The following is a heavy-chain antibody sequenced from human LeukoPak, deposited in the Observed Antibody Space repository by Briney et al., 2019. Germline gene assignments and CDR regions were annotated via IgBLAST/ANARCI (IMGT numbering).Heavy chain of an antibody. V-gene: IGHV4-59*08. CDR3: AIQAAANSIDY. Sequence: SETLSLTCTVSGGSISNYYWSWIRQPPGKGLEWIGYINYSGSPTYNPSLKSRVTLSVDTSKNQFSLKLSSATAADTAVYYCAIQAAANSIDYWGQGTVVTVSS. CDR2: INYSGSP. J-gene: IGHJ4*02. D-gene: IGHD2-2*01. CDR1: GGSISNYY.